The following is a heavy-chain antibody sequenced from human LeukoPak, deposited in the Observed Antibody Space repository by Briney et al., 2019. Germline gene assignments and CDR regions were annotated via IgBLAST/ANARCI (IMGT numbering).Heavy chain of an antibody. D-gene: IGHD2-21*02. CDR3: TTDGLAYCGGDCYSGFDY. CDR2: IKGKTDDGTT. V-gene: IGHV3-15*01. CDR1: GFTFSNAS. Sequence: GGSLSLSCAASGFTFSNASLTWVRQAPGKGLERVALIKGKTDDGTTDCAAPVKGRFTTSREESKNTLYLQMNSLKTEDTAVYYCTTDGLAYCGGDCYSGFDYWGQGTLVTVYS. J-gene: IGHJ4*02.